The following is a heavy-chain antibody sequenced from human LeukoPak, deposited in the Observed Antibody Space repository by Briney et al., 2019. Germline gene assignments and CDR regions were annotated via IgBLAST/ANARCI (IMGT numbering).Heavy chain of an antibody. CDR3: ATSSPSDY. V-gene: IGHV3-21*01. CDR2: ISSSTSYI. J-gene: IGHJ4*02. Sequence: PGGSLRLSCAASGFTSSSYSMNWVRQAPGRGLEWVSSISSSTSYIYYADSVKGRFTISRDNAKNSLYLQMNSLRAEDTALYYCATSSPSDYWGQGTLVTVSS. CDR1: GFTSSSYS.